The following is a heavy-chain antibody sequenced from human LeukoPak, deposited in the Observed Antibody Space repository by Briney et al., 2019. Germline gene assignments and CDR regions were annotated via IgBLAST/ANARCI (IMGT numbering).Heavy chain of an antibody. CDR1: GYTFTSYG. CDR2: ISAYNGNT. CDR3: AIWTAMALFAAFDI. V-gene: IGHV1-18*01. Sequence: GASVKVSCKASGYTFTSYGISLVRQAPGQGLEWMGWISAYNGNTKKAQKFQGRVTMTTDTSTSTAYMELRSLRSDDKAVYYCAIWTAMALFAAFDIWVQGTVVTVSS. D-gene: IGHD5-18*01. J-gene: IGHJ3*02.